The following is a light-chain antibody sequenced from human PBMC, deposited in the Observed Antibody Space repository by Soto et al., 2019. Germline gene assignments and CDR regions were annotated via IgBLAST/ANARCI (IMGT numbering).Light chain of an antibody. J-gene: IGKJ2*01. CDR2: GAS. Sequence: EIGMTQSPGTLSVSPGERATLSCRASQSVSSNLAWYQQKPGQAPRLLIYGASTRATGVPVRFSGSGSGTEFNLTISSLQAEDLGVYYCQKYNNMPQVTFGQGTKLEIK. CDR3: QKYNNMPQVT. V-gene: IGKV3-15*01. CDR1: QSVSSN.